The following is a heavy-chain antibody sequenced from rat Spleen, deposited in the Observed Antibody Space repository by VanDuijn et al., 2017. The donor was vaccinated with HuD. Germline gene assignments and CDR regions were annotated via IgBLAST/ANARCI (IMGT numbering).Heavy chain of an antibody. V-gene: IGHV5-46*01. CDR3: TRQNWPYYFDY. CDR1: GFTFTSFP. J-gene: IGHJ2*01. Sequence: EVQLVESGGGLVQPGGSMKLSCTVSGFTFTSFPVAWVRQAPTKGLEWVASINVAGDIAYYRDSVKGRFTISRDNAKSTLYLQMNSLRSEDTATYYCTRQNWPYYFDYWGQGVMVTVSS. D-gene: IGHD5-1*01. CDR2: INVAGDIA.